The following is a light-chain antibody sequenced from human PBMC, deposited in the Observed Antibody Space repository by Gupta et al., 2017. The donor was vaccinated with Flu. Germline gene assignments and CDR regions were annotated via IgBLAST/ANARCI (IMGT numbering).Light chain of an antibody. CDR1: QRVDSQY. CDR2: GAS. CDR3: KQDGRSRYT. Sequence: ELLLTQSPGTLSLSPGERATLACRASQRVDSQYLAWYQQRPGQSPRLLIYGASNRATGIPDRFSGSGSGTEFTLTIRRLEPEDFAVYFCKQDGRSRYTFGPGT. J-gene: IGKJ3*01. V-gene: IGKV3-20*01.